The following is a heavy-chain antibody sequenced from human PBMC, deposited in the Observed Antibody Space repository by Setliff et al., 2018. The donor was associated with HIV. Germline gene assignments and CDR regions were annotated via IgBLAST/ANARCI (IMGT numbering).Heavy chain of an antibody. CDR3: ASQYCXXXSFXSDY. CDR1: GGSFSGYY. V-gene: IGHV4-34*01. CDR2: INHSGST. Sequence: PSETLSLTCAVYGGSFSGYYWTYLRQPPGKGLEWIGEINHSGSTNYNPSLKSRVTISVDTSKTQFSLKLNSVTAADTAVYYCASQYCXXXSFXSDYWGQGTMVTVSS. J-gene: IGHJ4*02. D-gene: IGHD2-15*01.